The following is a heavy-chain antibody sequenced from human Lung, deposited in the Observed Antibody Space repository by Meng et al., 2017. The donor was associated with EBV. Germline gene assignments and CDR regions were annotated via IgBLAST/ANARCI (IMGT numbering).Heavy chain of an antibody. CDR3: ASSRPLAGNWNYHY. CDR2: TYYRSKWYN. CDR1: GDSVSSNSAS. Sequence: VQLPPSGPGTVKPPQTLSLPCAISGDSVSSNSASWNWIRQSPSRGLEWLGRTYYRSKWYNDYAVSVKSRITINPDTSKNQFSLQLNSVTPEDTAVYYCASSRPLAGNWNYHYWGQGTLVTVSS. D-gene: IGHD1-7*01. V-gene: IGHV6-1*01. J-gene: IGHJ4*02.